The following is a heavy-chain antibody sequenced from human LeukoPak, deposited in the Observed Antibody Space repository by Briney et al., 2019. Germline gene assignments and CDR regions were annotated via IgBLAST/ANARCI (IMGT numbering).Heavy chain of an antibody. CDR3: TRVTYYYDNSGYFHFDY. Sequence: PGGSLRLSCTASGFTFGDYAMSWVRQAPGKGLEWVSFIRRKAHGGTTEYAASVKGRFSSSRDDSKSIAYLQMNSLKTEDTAVYFCTRVTYYYDNSGYFHFDYWGQGTLVIVSS. CDR1: GFTFGDYA. D-gene: IGHD3-22*01. V-gene: IGHV3-49*04. CDR2: IRRKAHGGTT. J-gene: IGHJ4*02.